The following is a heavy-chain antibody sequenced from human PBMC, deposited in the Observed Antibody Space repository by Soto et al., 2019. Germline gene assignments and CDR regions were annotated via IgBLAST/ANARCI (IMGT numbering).Heavy chain of an antibody. CDR3: ARFYMVRGVMGAFDI. V-gene: IGHV4-31*03. CDR1: GGSISSGGYY. CDR2: IYYSGST. Sequence: SETLSLTCTVSGGSISSGGYYWSWIRQHPGKGLEWIGYIYYSGSTYYNPSLKSRVTISVDTSKNQFSLKLSSVTAADTAVYYCARFYMVRGVMGAFDIWVQGTMVT. D-gene: IGHD3-10*01. J-gene: IGHJ3*02.